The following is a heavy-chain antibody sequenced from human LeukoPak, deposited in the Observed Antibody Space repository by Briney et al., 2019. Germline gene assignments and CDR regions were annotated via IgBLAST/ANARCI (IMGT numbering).Heavy chain of an antibody. CDR2: IHYSGTT. Sequence: SETLSLTCTVSGGSISAYYWSWIRQPPGKGLEWIGSIHYSGTTNYYASLKSRVTIALDTSKNQFYLKLNAVTAADTAVYYCARFGASSSRFFDQWGQGTLVTVSS. V-gene: IGHV4-59*01. CDR1: GGSISAYY. CDR3: ARFGASSSRFFDQ. J-gene: IGHJ4*02. D-gene: IGHD6-6*01.